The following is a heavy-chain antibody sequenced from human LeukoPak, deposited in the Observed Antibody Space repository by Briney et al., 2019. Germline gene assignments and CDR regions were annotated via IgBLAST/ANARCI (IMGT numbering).Heavy chain of an antibody. Sequence: HAGGSLRLSCAASGFTFSSYAMHWVRQAPGKGLEWVAVISYDGSNKYYADSVKGRFTISRDNSENTLYLQMNSLRAEDTAVYYCARRNSGSYYGVDYWGQGTLVTVSS. J-gene: IGHJ4*02. CDR2: ISYDGSNK. CDR3: ARRNSGSYYGVDY. CDR1: GFTFSSYA. V-gene: IGHV3-30*01. D-gene: IGHD1-26*01.